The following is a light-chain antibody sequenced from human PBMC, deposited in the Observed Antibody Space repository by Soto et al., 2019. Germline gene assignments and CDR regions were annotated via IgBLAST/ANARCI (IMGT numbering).Light chain of an antibody. Sequence: EIVLTQSPGTLSLSPGERATLSCRASQSVSSSYLAWYQQKPGQAPRLLIYGAFSRATGIPDRFSGSGSGTDFTLTISRLEPEDFAVYYCQQYGSSPPYTFGRGTKLEIK. CDR3: QQYGSSPPYT. V-gene: IGKV3-20*01. J-gene: IGKJ2*01. CDR1: QSVSSSY. CDR2: GAF.